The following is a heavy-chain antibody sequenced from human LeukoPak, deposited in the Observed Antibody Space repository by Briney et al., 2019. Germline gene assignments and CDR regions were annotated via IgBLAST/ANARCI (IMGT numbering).Heavy chain of an antibody. V-gene: IGHV1-2*02. CDR3: ARDGAYCGGDCYFHFDY. CDR2: INPNSGGT. CDR1: GYTFTGYY. D-gene: IGHD2-21*02. Sequence: GASVKVSCKASGYTFTGYYMHWVRQAPGQGLEWMGWINPNSGGTKYAQKLLGRVTVTRDTSISTAYMQLSRLRSDDTAVYYCARDGAYCGGDCYFHFDYWGQGTLVTVSS. J-gene: IGHJ4*02.